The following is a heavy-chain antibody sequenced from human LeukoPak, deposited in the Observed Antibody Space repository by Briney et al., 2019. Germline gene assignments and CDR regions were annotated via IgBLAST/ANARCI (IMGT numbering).Heavy chain of an antibody. D-gene: IGHD3-22*01. CDR2: IWYDGSNK. V-gene: IGHV3-33*01. J-gene: IGHJ4*02. CDR3: ARAEYYDSSGPLDY. Sequence: GGSLRLSCEVSGFTFRNHGMYWVRQAPGKGLEWLSVIWYDGSNKYYADSVKGRFTISRDNSKNTLYLQMNSLRAEDTAVYYCARAEYYDSSGPLDYWGQGTLVTVSS. CDR1: GFTFRNHG.